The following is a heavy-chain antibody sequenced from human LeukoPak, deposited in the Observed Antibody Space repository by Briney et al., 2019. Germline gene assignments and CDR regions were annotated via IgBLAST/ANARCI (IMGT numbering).Heavy chain of an antibody. D-gene: IGHD2-2*01. CDR2: INHSGST. J-gene: IGHJ6*03. CDR1: GGSFSGYY. V-gene: IGHV4-34*01. Sequence: PSETLSLTCAVYGGSFSGYYWSWIRQPPGKGLEWIGEINHSGSTNYNPSLKSRVTISVDTSKNQFSLKLSSVTAADTAVYYCARTPRGHCSSTSCYARCYYYYYMDVWGKGTTVTVSS. CDR3: ARTPRGHCSSTSCYARCYYYYYMDV.